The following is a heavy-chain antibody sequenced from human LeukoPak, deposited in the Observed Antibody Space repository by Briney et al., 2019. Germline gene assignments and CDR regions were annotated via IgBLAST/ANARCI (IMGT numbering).Heavy chain of an antibody. V-gene: IGHV4-34*01. Sequence: SETLSLTCAVYGGSFSGYYWTWIRQPPGKGLEWIGEMNHSGSANYNPSLKSRVTISVDTSKNQCSLRLSSVTAADTAVYYCARDRGKWELHYWGQGTLVTVSS. J-gene: IGHJ4*02. CDR3: ARDRGKWELHY. CDR2: MNHSGSA. D-gene: IGHD1-26*01. CDR1: GGSFSGYY.